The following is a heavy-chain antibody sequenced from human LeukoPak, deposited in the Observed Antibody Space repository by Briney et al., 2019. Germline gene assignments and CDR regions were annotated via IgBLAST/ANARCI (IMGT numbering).Heavy chain of an antibody. D-gene: IGHD2-2*01. J-gene: IGHJ4*02. Sequence: PSETLSLTCNVSGGSITSNTYFWDWIRQTPGKGLEWIGSIYYSGSTYYNPSLKSRVTISLDTSKNQFSLKLSSVTAADTAMYYCARVKRKYQLLKPLHETPSHYFDYWGQGTLVTVSS. CDR1: GGSITSNTYF. CDR2: IYYSGST. V-gene: IGHV4-39*07. CDR3: ARVKRKYQLLKPLHETPSHYFDY.